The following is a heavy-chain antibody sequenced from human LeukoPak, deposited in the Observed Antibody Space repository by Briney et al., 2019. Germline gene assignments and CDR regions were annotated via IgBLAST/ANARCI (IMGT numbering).Heavy chain of an antibody. V-gene: IGHV3-33*08. CDR2: IWYDGSNK. D-gene: IGHD2-15*01. J-gene: IGHJ4*02. CDR3: ARDYCSGGSCLFDY. CDR1: GFTFSSYS. Sequence: GGSLRLSCAASGFTFSSYSMSWVRQAPGKGLEWVAVIWYDGSNKYYADSVKGRFTISRDNSKNTLYLQMNSLRAEDTAVYYCARDYCSGGSCLFDYWGQGTLVTVSS.